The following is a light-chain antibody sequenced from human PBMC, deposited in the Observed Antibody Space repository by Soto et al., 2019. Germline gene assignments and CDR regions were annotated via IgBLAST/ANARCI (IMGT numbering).Light chain of an antibody. CDR3: QQYVSWT. J-gene: IGKJ1*01. V-gene: IGKV3-20*01. Sequence: EIVLTQSPGTLSVSPGERATLSCRASQSISSNYLAWYQQKPGQAPRILIYGASSRATGIPDRFSGSGSGTDFTLTISRLEPEDSAIYSSQQYVSWTFGQGTKVEIK. CDR1: QSISSNY. CDR2: GAS.